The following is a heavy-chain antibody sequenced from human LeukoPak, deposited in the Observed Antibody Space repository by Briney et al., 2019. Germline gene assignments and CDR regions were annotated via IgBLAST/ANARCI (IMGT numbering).Heavy chain of an antibody. Sequence: SETLSLTCTVSGYSIINGYYWGWIRQSAGKGLEWIGSIYHSGNTYYNPSLKSRVIISLDTSENQVSLRLNSVTAADTAMYYCAKLRSYGGLIDYWGQGTLVTVSS. CDR2: IYHSGNT. CDR1: GYSIINGYY. V-gene: IGHV4-38-2*02. CDR3: AKLRSYGGLIDY. J-gene: IGHJ4*02. D-gene: IGHD4-23*01.